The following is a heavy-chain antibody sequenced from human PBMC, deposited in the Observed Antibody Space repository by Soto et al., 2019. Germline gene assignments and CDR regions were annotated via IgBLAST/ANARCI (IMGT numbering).Heavy chain of an antibody. CDR1: GFTFSSYA. CDR3: AKGGSSSYYYYYGMDV. D-gene: IGHD6-6*01. V-gene: IGHV3-23*01. J-gene: IGHJ6*02. Sequence: LRLSCAASGFTFSSYAMSWVRQAPGKGLEWVSAISGSGGSTYYADSVKGRFTISRDNSKNTLYLQMNSLRAEDTAVYYCAKGGSSSYYYYYGMDVWGQGTTVTVSS. CDR2: ISGSGGST.